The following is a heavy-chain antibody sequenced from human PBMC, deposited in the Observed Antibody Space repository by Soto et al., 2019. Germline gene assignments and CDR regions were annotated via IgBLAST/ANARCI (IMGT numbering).Heavy chain of an antibody. CDR3: ARNWNRWGYSDY. CDR1: VGSISSYY. Sequence: PSETLSLTCSVSVGSISSYYWSWIRQPPGEGLDWIGYIYYSGSANYNPSLKIRVTISVDTSKNQLSLKLSSVTAADTAVYYCARNWNRWGYSDYWGQGTMVTVYS. D-gene: IGHD1-1*01. V-gene: IGHV4-59*01. J-gene: IGHJ4*02. CDR2: IYYSGSA.